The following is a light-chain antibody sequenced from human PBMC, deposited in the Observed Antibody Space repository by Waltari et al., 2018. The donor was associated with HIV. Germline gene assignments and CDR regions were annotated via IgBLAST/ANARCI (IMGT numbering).Light chain of an antibody. CDR1: SSDVGGYNY. J-gene: IGLJ2*01. CDR2: EVS. CDR3: SSYTSSSTLV. Sequence: GSPGQSITISCTGTSSDVGGYNYVSWYQQHPGKAPKLMIYEVSNRPSGVSNRFSGSKSGNTASLTISGLQSEDEADYYCSSYTSSSTLVFGGGTKLTVL. V-gene: IGLV2-14*01.